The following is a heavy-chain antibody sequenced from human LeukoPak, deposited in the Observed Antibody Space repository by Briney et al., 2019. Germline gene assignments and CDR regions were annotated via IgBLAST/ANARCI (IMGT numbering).Heavy chain of an antibody. CDR3: AKDRGRWAFDY. Sequence: GGSLRLSCAASGFTFGSYAMSWVRQAPGKGLEWVSATYNTGDRTFYADSVKGRFTISRDTFKNTLYLEMNSLRAEDTALYYCAKDRGRWAFDYWGQGTLVTVSS. CDR1: GFTFGSYA. D-gene: IGHD1-26*01. J-gene: IGHJ4*02. V-gene: IGHV3-23*01. CDR2: TYNTGDRT.